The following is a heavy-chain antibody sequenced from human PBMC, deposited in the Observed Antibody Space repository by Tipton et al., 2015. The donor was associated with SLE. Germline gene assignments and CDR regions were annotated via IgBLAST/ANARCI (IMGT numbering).Heavy chain of an antibody. CDR1: GFTFSSYW. Sequence: SLRLSCAASGFTFSSYWMHWVRQASGKGLVWVSRINSDGSSTTYADSVKGRFTISRDNAKNTLYLQMNSLRAEDTAVYYCARGLDGSVAGTDYFHHWGQGTLVPVSS. CDR2: INSDGSST. CDR3: ARGLDGSVAGTDYFHH. J-gene: IGHJ1*01. D-gene: IGHD6-19*01. V-gene: IGHV3-74*03.